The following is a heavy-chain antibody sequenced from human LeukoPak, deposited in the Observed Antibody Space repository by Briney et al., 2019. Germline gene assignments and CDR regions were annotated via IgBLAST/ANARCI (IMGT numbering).Heavy chain of an antibody. J-gene: IGHJ5*02. Sequence: ASVKVSCKASGYTFTSYGISWVRQAPGQGLEWMGWISAYNGNTNYAQKLQGRVTITADESTSTAYMELSSLRSGDTAVYYCATSGLDARWFDPWGQGTLVTVSS. D-gene: IGHD3-10*01. CDR2: ISAYNGNT. V-gene: IGHV1-18*01. CDR1: GYTFTSYG. CDR3: ATSGLDARWFDP.